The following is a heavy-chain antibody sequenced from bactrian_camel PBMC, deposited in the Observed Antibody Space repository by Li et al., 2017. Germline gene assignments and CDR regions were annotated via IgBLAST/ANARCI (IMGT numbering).Heavy chain of an antibody. CDR2: IHSGGT. CDR1: GVTLGRNR. Sequence: HVQLVESGGGSVQPGGSLRLSCAVSGVTLGRNRVAWFRQAPGQEREGVAFIHSGGTFYDDSVKGRFTISRDNAKNTLYLQMSTLKTEDTAGYYCVRPLHKDTVHEYGYWGQGTQVTVS. CDR3: VRPLHKDTVHEYGY. V-gene: IGHV3S1*01. J-gene: IGHJ4*01.